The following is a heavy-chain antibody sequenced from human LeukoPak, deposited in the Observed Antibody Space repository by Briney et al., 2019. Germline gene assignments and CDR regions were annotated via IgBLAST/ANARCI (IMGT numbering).Heavy chain of an antibody. CDR3: AKENYGDSTGGRFQH. D-gene: IGHD4-17*01. J-gene: IGHJ1*01. CDR2: ISGSGGST. V-gene: IGHV3-23*01. Sequence: GGSLRLSCAASEFSVGSNYMTWVRQAPGKGLEWVSVISGSGGSTYYADSVKGRFTISRVNSKNTLYLQMNSLRAEDTAVYYCAKENYGDSTGGRFQHWGQGTLVTVSS. CDR1: EFSVGSNY.